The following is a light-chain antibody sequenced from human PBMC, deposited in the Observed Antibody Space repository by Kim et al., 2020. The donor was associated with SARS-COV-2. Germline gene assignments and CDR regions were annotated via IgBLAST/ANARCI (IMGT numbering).Light chain of an antibody. Sequence: ASVGDGVTFTCRASQGISSWLAWYQQKPEQSPKSLIYAASSLQSGVPSRFSGSGSGTDFTLTISSLQPEDFATYYCQQYNSYPLTIGGGTKVDIK. J-gene: IGKJ4*01. V-gene: IGKV1D-16*01. CDR2: AAS. CDR3: QQYNSYPLT. CDR1: QGISSW.